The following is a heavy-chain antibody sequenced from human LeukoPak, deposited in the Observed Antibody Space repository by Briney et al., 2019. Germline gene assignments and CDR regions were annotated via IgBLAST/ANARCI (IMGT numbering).Heavy chain of an antibody. Sequence: PGGSLRLSCAASGFTFSSYAMSWVRQAPGKGLEWVSAISGSGGSTYYADSVKGRFTISRDNSKNTLYLQMNSLRAEDTAVYYCARDLRQWLAYLDYWGQGTLVTVSS. D-gene: IGHD6-19*01. J-gene: IGHJ4*02. CDR1: GFTFSSYA. V-gene: IGHV3-23*01. CDR3: ARDLRQWLAYLDY. CDR2: ISGSGGST.